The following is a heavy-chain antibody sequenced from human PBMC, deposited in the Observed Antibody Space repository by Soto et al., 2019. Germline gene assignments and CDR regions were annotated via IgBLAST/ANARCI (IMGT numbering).Heavy chain of an antibody. J-gene: IGHJ6*02. CDR1: GYSYTSYW. CDR2: IIPADSET. CDR3: VRRAEGRPGDGYYYGMDV. D-gene: IGHD1-26*01. Sequence: TGESLKISCQGSGYSYTSYWIGWVRQRPGRGLEWMGIIIPADSETNYSPSFQGQVTISADRSTSTAFLQWSSLKASDTAMYYCVRRAEGRPGDGYYYGMDVWGQGTTVTVSS. V-gene: IGHV5-51*01.